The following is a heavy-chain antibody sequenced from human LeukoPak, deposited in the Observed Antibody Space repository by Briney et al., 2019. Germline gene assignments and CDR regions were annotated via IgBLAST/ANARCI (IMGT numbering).Heavy chain of an antibody. Sequence: SPGGSLRLSCVASGFTFGKYWMSWVRQAPGKGLEWVSSISSSSSYIYYADSVKGRFTISRDNAKNSLYLQMNSLRAEDTAVYYCARSSFRDVRWLPSEWGQGTLVTVSS. J-gene: IGHJ4*02. CDR3: ARSSFRDVRWLPSE. CDR2: ISSSSSYI. CDR1: GFTFGKYW. V-gene: IGHV3-21*01. D-gene: IGHD5-24*01.